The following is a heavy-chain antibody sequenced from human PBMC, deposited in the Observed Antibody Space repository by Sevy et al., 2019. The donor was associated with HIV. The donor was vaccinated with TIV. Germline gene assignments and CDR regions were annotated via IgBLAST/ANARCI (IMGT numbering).Heavy chain of an antibody. V-gene: IGHV3-33*01. Sequence: GGSLRLSCAASGFTFSSYGMHWVRQAPGKGLEWVAVIWYDGSNKYYADSVKGRFTISRDNSKNTLYLQMNSLRAEDTAVYYCAREGGSYSYYYYGMDVWGQGTTVTVSS. CDR2: IWYDGSNK. J-gene: IGHJ6*02. CDR1: GFTFSSYG. D-gene: IGHD1-26*01. CDR3: AREGGSYSYYYYGMDV.